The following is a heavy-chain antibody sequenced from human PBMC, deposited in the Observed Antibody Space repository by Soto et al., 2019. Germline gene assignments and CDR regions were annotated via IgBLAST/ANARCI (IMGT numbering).Heavy chain of an antibody. CDR3: ARGGHVVVVTAALDY. CDR1: GDTFTDYY. V-gene: IGHV1-46*01. J-gene: IGHJ4*02. D-gene: IGHD2-21*02. Sequence: QVQLMQSGAEVKKPGASVKVSCKASGDTFTDYYIHWVRQAPGQGLEWMGTVNPSGGHTTYAQHFLGRVTMTRYTSTSTLYMERTSLTSDDTAVYYCARGGHVVVVTAALDYWGQGTLVTVSS. CDR2: VNPSGGHT.